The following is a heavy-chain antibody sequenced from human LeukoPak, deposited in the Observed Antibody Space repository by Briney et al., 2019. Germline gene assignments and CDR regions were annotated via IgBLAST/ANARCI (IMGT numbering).Heavy chain of an antibody. V-gene: IGHV3-64*01. CDR1: GFSFAKFV. Sequence: GGSLRLSCVASGFSFAKFVMHWVRQAPGKGLEYVSSVSADESGKYYTKSVRGRFSISRDNSKNTMYLQLGNLRPDDMGIYYCASLDRSEIPWGPGTLVTVSS. CDR3: ASLDRSEIP. D-gene: IGHD1-26*01. J-gene: IGHJ5*02. CDR2: VSADESGK.